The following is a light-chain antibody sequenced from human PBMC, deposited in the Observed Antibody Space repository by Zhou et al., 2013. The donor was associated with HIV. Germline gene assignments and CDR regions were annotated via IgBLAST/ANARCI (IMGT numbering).Light chain of an antibody. CDR2: GAS. CDR1: QDISSY. CDR3: QQYGSFPRT. J-gene: IGKJ5*01. Sequence: DIQMTQSPSSLSASVGDRVTLTCRASQDISSYLAWYQQKPGKVPKVLIYGASTLQGGVPSRFSGSGSGTEFTLTINGLQPEDFGTYYCQQYGSFPRTFGQGTRL. V-gene: IGKV1-9*01.